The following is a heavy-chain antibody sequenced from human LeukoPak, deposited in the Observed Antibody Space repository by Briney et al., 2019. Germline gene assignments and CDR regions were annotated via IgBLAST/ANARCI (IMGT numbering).Heavy chain of an antibody. CDR1: GFTFGDYA. Sequence: GGSLRLSCTASGFTFGDYAMSWFRQAPGKGLEWVGFIRSKAYGGTTEYAASVKGRFTISRDDSKSIAYLQMNSLKTEDTAVYYCTRSIDTAMVTGVFSGYFDYWGQGTLVTVSS. V-gene: IGHV3-49*03. D-gene: IGHD5-18*01. CDR2: IRSKAYGGTT. J-gene: IGHJ4*02. CDR3: TRSIDTAMVTGVFSGYFDY.